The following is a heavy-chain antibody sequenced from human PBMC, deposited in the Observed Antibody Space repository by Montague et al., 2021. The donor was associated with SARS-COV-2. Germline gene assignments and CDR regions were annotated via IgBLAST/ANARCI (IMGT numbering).Heavy chain of an antibody. D-gene: IGHD3-10*01. V-gene: IGHV4-39*07. Sequence: SETLSLTCTVSGASIGTSPNYWGWVRQPPGKGLEWIGRILSTGHPYHHRSLGGRVFMSVDTSTNQFSLSLTSVTAADTAVYFCAGFGGGAIECDLWGQGTLVTVSS. CDR2: ILSTGHP. CDR1: GASIGTSPNY. CDR3: AGFGGGAIECDL. J-gene: IGHJ5*02.